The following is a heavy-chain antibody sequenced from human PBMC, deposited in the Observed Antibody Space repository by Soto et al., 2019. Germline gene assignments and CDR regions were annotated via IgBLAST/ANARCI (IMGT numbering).Heavy chain of an antibody. Sequence: SETLSLTCAVSGGSISSGGYSWGWIRQPPGKGLERIGYIYHSGSTYYNPSIKSRVTISVDRSKNQFSLKLSSVTAADTAVYYCARLGCYFTITSCYCYYGMDFSGQGTTVTVSS. D-gene: IGHD2-2*01. CDR2: IYHSGST. J-gene: IGHJ6*02. CDR3: ARLGCYFTITSCYCYYGMDF. V-gene: IGHV4-30-2*01. CDR1: GGSISSGGYS.